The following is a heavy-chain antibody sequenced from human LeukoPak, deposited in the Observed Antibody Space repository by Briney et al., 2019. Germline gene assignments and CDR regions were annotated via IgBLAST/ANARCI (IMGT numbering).Heavy chain of an antibody. J-gene: IGHJ4*02. CDR1: GFAFNSYA. CDR2: ISSSGGST. D-gene: IGHD6-19*01. CDR3: ASEGRDSAWSFPY. Sequence: PGGSLRLSCAASGFAFNSYAMAWVRQAPGKGLEWVSAISSSGGSTECADSVKGRFTISRDNSKNTLSLQVNSLRAEDTAVYYCASEGRDSAWSFPYWGQGTLVTVSS. V-gene: IGHV3-23*01.